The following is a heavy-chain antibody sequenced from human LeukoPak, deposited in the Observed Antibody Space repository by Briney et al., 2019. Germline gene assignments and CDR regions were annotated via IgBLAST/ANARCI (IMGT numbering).Heavy chain of an antibody. CDR1: GFTFSSYG. CDR3: ARDRSYDFWSGYSTPGY. CDR2: IWYDGSNK. J-gene: IGHJ4*02. Sequence: GGSLRLSCAASGFTFSSYGMHWVRQAPGKGLEWVAVIWYDGSNKYYADSVKGRFTISRDNSKNTLDLQTNSLRAEDTAVYYCARDRSYDFWSGYSTPGYWGQGTLVTVSS. V-gene: IGHV3-33*01. D-gene: IGHD3-3*01.